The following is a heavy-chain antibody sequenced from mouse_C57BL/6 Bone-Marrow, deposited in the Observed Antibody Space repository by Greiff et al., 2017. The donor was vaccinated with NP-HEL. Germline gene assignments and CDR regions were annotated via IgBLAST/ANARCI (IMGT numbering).Heavy chain of an antibody. CDR1: GFNIKDDY. D-gene: IGHD1-1*01. CDR3: TTGVTTVAY. CDR2: IDPENGDT. V-gene: IGHV14-4*01. Sequence: EVQLQQSGAELVRPGASVKLSCTASGFNIKDDYMHWVKQRPEPGLEWIGWIDPENGDTEYASKFQGKATITADTSSNTAYLQLSSLTSEDTAVYYCTTGVTTVAYWGQGTLVTVSA. J-gene: IGHJ3*01.